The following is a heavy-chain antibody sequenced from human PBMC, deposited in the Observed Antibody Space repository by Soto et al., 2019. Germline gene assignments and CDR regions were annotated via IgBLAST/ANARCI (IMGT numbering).Heavy chain of an antibody. J-gene: IGHJ6*02. CDR1: GGSFSGYH. CDR2: VFYTGRA. V-gene: IGHV4-59*01. Sequence: PSETLSLTCAVYGGSFSGYHWSWIRQPPGRGLEWIGYVFYTGRANYNASLKSRVSISLDTSNYQFSLKLSSVTAADTAVYYCARDGDGRMTTNPYYYNGMDVWGPGTTVTVSS. CDR3: ARDGDGRMTTNPYYYNGMDV. D-gene: IGHD4-4*01.